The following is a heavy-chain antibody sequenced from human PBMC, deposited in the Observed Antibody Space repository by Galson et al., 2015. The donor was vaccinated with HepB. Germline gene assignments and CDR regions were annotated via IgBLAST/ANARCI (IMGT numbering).Heavy chain of an antibody. Sequence: SVKVSCKASGYTFSSFGISWVRQAPGRGLEWMGWVGAYNGNTNYAQKVQGRVTMTTDTSTSTVYMELRSLRSDDTAVYYCARDLGEVGPIFFDYWGQGSLVTVSS. CDR1: GYTFSSFG. V-gene: IGHV1-18*04. CDR2: VGAYNGNT. J-gene: IGHJ4*02. CDR3: ARDLGEVGPIFFDY. D-gene: IGHD1-26*01.